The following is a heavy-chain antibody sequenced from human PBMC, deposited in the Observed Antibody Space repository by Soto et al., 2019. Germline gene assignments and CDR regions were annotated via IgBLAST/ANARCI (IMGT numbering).Heavy chain of an antibody. CDR1: GFTFSSYS. V-gene: IGHV3-21*01. CDR3: ARDLGKYYGSGSYYKNYYGMDV. J-gene: IGHJ6*02. Sequence: EVQLVESGGGLVKPGGSLRLSCAASGFTFSSYSMNWVRQAPGKGLEWVSSISSSSSYIYYADSVKGRFTISRDNAKNSLYLQMNSLRAEDTAVYYCARDLGKYYGSGSYYKNYYGMDVWGQGTTVTVSS. D-gene: IGHD3-10*01. CDR2: ISSSSSYI.